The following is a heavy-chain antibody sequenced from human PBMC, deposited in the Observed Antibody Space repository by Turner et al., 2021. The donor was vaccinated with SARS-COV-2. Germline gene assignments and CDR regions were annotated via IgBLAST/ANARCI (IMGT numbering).Heavy chain of an antibody. J-gene: IGHJ4*02. CDR3: ARATYCGGDCYYFDS. CDR1: TGGSMSNYY. CDR2: IYSSGAT. V-gene: IGHV4-4*07. D-gene: IGHD2-21*02. Sequence: QVQLQESGPGLVKPSETLSLTCTVPTGGSMSNYYWHWIRQPAGQGLEWIGRIYSSGATNYSPSLKSRLTMSVDTSKNRFSLKLSSVTAADAAVYYCARATYCGGDCYYFDSWGQGTLLTVSS.